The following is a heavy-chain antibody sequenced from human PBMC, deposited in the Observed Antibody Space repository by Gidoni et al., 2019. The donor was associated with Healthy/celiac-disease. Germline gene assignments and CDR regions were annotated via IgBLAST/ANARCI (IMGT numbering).Heavy chain of an antibody. J-gene: IGHJ5*02. V-gene: IGHV1-69*01. CDR1: GGTFSSSA. Sequence: QVQLVQSGAEVKKPGSSVKVSCKASGGTFSSSAIRWVRQAPGQGLEWMGGSIPIFGTANYAQKFQGRVTITADESTSTAYMELSSLRSEDTAVYYCARAAKETLFSDGYNYWFDPWGQGTLVTVSS. D-gene: IGHD5-12*01. CDR2: SIPIFGTA. CDR3: ARAAKETLFSDGYNYWFDP.